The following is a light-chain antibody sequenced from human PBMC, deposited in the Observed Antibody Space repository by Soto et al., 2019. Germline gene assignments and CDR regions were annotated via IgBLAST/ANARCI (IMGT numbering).Light chain of an antibody. Sequence: EIVLTQSPGTLSLSPGEGATLSCSASESVSYSYVAWYQQKSGQAPRLLIYGASTRAAGIPDRFSGSGSGTNFALTISRLEPEDFAVYYCQQYSNSVGTFGQGTRLE. CDR1: ESVSYSY. CDR3: QQYSNSVGT. CDR2: GAS. J-gene: IGKJ5*01. V-gene: IGKV3-20*01.